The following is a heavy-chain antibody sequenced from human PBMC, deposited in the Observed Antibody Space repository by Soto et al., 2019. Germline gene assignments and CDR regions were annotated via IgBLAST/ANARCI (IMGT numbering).Heavy chain of an antibody. J-gene: IGHJ5*02. CDR1: GFTFSSYA. V-gene: IGHV3-23*01. CDR3: AVSYYDILTGPNWFDP. Sequence: PGGSLRLSCAASGFTFSSYAMSWVRQAPGKGLEWFSAISGSGGSTYYADSVKGRFTISRYISNITLYLQMNSLRAEDMVVFYCAVSYYDILTGPNWFDPWGQGTLVTVSS. CDR2: ISGSGGST. D-gene: IGHD3-9*01.